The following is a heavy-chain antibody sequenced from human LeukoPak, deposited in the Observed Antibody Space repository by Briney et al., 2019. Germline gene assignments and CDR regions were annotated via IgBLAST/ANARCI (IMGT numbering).Heavy chain of an antibody. D-gene: IGHD1-26*01. CDR3: AREIGGGLHYFHS. V-gene: IGHV3-23*03. CDR1: GFTFSSYA. J-gene: IGHJ4*02. Sequence: PGGSLRLSCAASGFTFSSYAMSWVRQAPGKGLEWVSNLYNDAFDSATHYADSVKGRFTISRDNSQNTLYLQMNSLRAEDTAMYYCAREIGGGLHYFHSWGQGTPVTVSS. CDR2: LYNDAFDSAT.